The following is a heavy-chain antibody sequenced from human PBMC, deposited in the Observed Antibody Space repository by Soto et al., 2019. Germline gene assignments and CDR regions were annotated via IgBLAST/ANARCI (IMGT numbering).Heavy chain of an antibody. CDR3: SRGNVVAIDY. D-gene: IGHD2-21*01. CDR1: GGSISIGGYS. Sequence: PSDTLSLTCAVSGGSISIGGYSWSWIRQPPGKGLEWIGYIYHSGSTYYNPSLKSRVTISVDRSKNQFSLKLSSVTAADTAVYYCSRGNVVAIDYWGQGTLLTVSS. V-gene: IGHV4-30-2*01. J-gene: IGHJ4*02. CDR2: IYHSGST.